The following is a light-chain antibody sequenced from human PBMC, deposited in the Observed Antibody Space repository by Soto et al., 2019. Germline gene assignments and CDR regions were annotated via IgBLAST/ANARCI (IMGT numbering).Light chain of an antibody. V-gene: IGLV2-14*01. CDR1: SSDVGGHNF. CDR2: EVT. CDR3: NSYTSTFTGV. J-gene: IGLJ3*02. Sequence: QSALTQPASVSGSPGQSITISCTGTSSDVGGHNFVSWYQHHPGKAPKLMINEVTHRPSGISDRFSGSKSGNTASLTISGLQAEDEADYYCNSYTSTFTGVFGGGTKLTVL.